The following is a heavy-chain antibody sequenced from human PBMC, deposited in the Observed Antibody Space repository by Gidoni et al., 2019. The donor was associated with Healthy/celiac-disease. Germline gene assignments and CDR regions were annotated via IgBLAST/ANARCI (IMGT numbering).Heavy chain of an antibody. CDR2: ISGSGGST. V-gene: IGHV3-23*01. Sequence: EVQLLESGGGLVQPGGSLRLSCSASGFTFSSYAMSWVRQAPGKGLEWVSAISGSGGSTYYADSVKGRFTISRDNSKNTLYLQMNSLRAEDTAVYYCAKDIHRYDSSGYYYDWGQGTLVTVSS. J-gene: IGHJ4*02. CDR1: GFTFSSYA. CDR3: AKDIHRYDSSGYYYD. D-gene: IGHD3-22*01.